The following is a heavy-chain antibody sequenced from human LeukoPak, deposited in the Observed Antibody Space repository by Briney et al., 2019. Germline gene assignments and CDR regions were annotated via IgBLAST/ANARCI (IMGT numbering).Heavy chain of an antibody. CDR1: GYTFTANH. Sequence: ASVKGSSKTSGYTFTANHMHWVRQAPGQGLEWVGWVNPSSVGTNYVQKFQGRVTMTRDTSITTAYMELTRLRSDDTAVYYCARDLDALAGSNWGQGTLITVSS. CDR3: ARDLDALAGSN. D-gene: IGHD6-19*01. J-gene: IGHJ4*02. CDR2: VNPSSVGT. V-gene: IGHV1-2*02.